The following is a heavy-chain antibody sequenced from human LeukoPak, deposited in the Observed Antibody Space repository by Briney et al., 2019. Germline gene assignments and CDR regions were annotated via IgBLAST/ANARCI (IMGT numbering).Heavy chain of an antibody. CDR3: VRLAALRGFYYYMDV. D-gene: IGHD6-25*01. J-gene: IGHJ6*03. Sequence: SETLSLTCSVSGGSISSCTYSWGWIRQPPGKGLEWIGSFSCSGSTYYNPSLKSRVTISVDTSKSQFSLYMDSVTAADTAVYYCVRLAALRGFYYYMDVWGKGTAVTVSS. CDR1: GGSISSCTYS. V-gene: IGHV4-39*07. CDR2: FSCSGST.